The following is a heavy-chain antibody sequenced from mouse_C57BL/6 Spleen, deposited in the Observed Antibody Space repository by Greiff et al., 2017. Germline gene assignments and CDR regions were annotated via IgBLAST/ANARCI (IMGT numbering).Heavy chain of an antibody. J-gene: IGHJ2*01. CDR2: IDPSDSYP. CDR3: ARSDDGSSSHCFAY. V-gene: IGHV1-50*01. Sequence: VHLQQPGAELVKPGASAKLSCKASGYTFTSYWMQWVKQRPGQGLEWIGEIDPSDSYPNYNQEFKGKATLTVDTSCIKAYMQLSSLTSVDSAVYYGARSDDGSSSHCFAYWGQGTTLTVSA. CDR1: GYTFTSYW. D-gene: IGHD1-1*01.